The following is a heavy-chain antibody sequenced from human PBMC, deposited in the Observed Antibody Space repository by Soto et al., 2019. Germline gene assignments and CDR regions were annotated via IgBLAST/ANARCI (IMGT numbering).Heavy chain of an antibody. CDR1: GGSISSGDCC. CDR3: ARVRGVTYFDY. J-gene: IGHJ4*02. V-gene: IGHV4-30-4*08. CDR2: IYYSGNT. Sequence: PSETQCVTWTVSGGSISSGDCCWSCIRRPPGKGLEWIGYIYYSGNTYYNPSLKSRVTISVDTSKNQFSLKLSSVTAADTAVYYCARVRGVTYFDYWGQGTLVTVSS. D-gene: IGHD3-10*01.